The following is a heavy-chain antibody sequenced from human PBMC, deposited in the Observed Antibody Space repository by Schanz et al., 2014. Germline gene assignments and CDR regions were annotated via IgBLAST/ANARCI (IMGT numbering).Heavy chain of an antibody. CDR1: GFRVITNY. J-gene: IGHJ6*02. V-gene: IGHV3-66*02. CDR2: MFPGGNT. CDR3: AKDSRGSSFDMDV. D-gene: IGHD1-26*01. Sequence: EVQLVESGGGLVQPGGSLRLSCAASGFRVITNYMTWVRQAPGKGLEWVSIMFPGGNTYYADSVKGRFTISRDNSKNSLYLQMNSLRTEDTALYYCAKDSRGSSFDMDVWGQGTTVTVSS.